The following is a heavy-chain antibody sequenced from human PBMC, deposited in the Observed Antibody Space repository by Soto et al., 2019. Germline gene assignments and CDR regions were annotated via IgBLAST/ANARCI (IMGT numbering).Heavy chain of an antibody. CDR1: GGSISTYY. J-gene: IGHJ4*02. CDR3: ARGYCSSTSCHLFDY. Sequence: SETLSLTCTVSGGSISTYYWSWIRQPPGKGLEWIGYIYHSGSTNYNPSLKSRVTISVDRSKNQFSLKLSSVTAADTAVYYCARGYCSSTSCHLFDYWGQGTLVTVSS. V-gene: IGHV4-59*12. CDR2: IYHSGST. D-gene: IGHD2-2*01.